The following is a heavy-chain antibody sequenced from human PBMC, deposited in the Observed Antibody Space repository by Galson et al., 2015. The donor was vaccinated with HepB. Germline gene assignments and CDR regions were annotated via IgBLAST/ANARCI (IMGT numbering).Heavy chain of an antibody. V-gene: IGHV1-69*13. CDR1: GGTFSSYA. J-gene: IGHJ5*02. D-gene: IGHD4-11*01. CDR2: IIPIFGTA. CDR3: ARSTTRFDWFDP. Sequence: QSGAEAKKPGASVKVSCKASGGTFSSYAISWVRQAPGQGLEWMGGIIPIFGTANYAQKFQGRVTITADESTSTAYMELSSLRSEDTAVYYCARSTTRFDWFDPWGQGTLVTVSS.